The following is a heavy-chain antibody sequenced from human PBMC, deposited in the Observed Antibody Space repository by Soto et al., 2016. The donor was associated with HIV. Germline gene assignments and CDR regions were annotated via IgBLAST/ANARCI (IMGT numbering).Heavy chain of an antibody. CDR3: IGY. V-gene: IGHV3-74*01. CDR2: INNDGSGT. CDR1: GFTFSNYW. J-gene: IGHJ4*02. D-gene: IGHD3-10*02. Sequence: EMQLVESGGGLIRPGGSLRLSCAASGFTFSNYWMHWVRQTPGKGLVWVSHINNDGSGTNYADSVKGRFTISRDNGKNTAVYYCVRGLMTGFTSRPTIGYWGQGTLVTVSS.